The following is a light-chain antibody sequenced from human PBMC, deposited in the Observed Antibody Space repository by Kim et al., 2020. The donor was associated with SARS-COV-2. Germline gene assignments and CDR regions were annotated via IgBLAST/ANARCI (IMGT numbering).Light chain of an antibody. CDR3: QQYGSSPPIT. CDR1: QSVSGGY. Sequence: PGERTSPSCRAGQSVSGGYSAWYQQKPGQAPRLRIYGASSRATGIPDRFSGRGSGTDFTLTISRVEPEDFAVYYCQQYGSSPPITFGQGTRLEIK. V-gene: IGKV3-20*01. J-gene: IGKJ5*01. CDR2: GAS.